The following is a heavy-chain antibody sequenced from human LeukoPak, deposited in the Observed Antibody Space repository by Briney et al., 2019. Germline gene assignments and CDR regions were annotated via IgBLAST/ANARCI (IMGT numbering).Heavy chain of an antibody. Sequence: NPSETLSLTCTVAGGSISSYYWSWIRQPPGKGLEWIGYIYYSGSTNYNPSLKSRVTISVDTSKNQFSLKLSSVTAADTAVYYCARGKNWLDPWGQGTLVTVSS. CDR2: IYYSGST. J-gene: IGHJ5*02. V-gene: IGHV4-59*01. D-gene: IGHD4-23*01. CDR1: GGSISSYY. CDR3: ARGKNWLDP.